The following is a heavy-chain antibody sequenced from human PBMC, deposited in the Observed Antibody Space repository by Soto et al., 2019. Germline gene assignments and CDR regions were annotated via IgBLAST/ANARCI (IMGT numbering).Heavy chain of an antibody. Sequence: SETLSLTCSVSCRSMIMHDCILIRRSPDKGLEGLGYVFYGRTDYNPSLGGRVRMSVETSKSQFSLKLTSVTVADTAVYYCASYRGALYFESWGPGILVTVSS. CDR2: VFYGRT. D-gene: IGHD3-16*01. CDR1: CRSMIMHD. J-gene: IGHJ4*02. CDR3: ASYRGALYFES. V-gene: IGHV4-59*11.